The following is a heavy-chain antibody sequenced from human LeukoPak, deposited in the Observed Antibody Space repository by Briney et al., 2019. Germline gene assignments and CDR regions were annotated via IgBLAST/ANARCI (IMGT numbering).Heavy chain of an antibody. J-gene: IGHJ5*02. CDR1: GGSISSSSYY. D-gene: IGHD4-17*01. CDR3: ARPMTTVTPPWNWFDP. Sequence: PSETLSLTCTVSGGSISSSSYYWGWIRQPPGKGLEWIGSIYYSGSTYYNPSLKSRVTISVDTSKNQFSLKLSSVTAADTAVYYCARPMTTVTPPWNWFDPWGQGILVTVSS. V-gene: IGHV4-39*01. CDR2: IYYSGST.